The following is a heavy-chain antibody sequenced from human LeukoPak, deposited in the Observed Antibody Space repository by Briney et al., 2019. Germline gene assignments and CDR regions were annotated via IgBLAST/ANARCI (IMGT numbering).Heavy chain of an antibody. CDR2: INPKSGVT. J-gene: IGHJ5*02. CDR3: ARRSDNWFDP. Sequence: ASVKVSCKASGYTFSDYYMHWVRQAPGQGLEWMGWINPKSGVTNYVQKFQGRVTMTRDTSISTTYMELSRLRFDDTAVYYCARRSDNWFDPWGQGTLVTVSS. V-gene: IGHV1-2*02. CDR1: GYTFSDYY.